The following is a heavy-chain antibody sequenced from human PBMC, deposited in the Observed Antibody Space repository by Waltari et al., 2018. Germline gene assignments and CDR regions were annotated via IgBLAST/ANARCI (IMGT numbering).Heavy chain of an antibody. CDR1: GGSFSGYY. J-gene: IGHJ5*02. CDR2: INHSGST. D-gene: IGHD6-6*01. Sequence: QVQLQQWGAGLLKPSETLSLTCAVYGGSFSGYYWSWIRQPPGKGLEWIGEINHSGSTNYNPSLKSRVTISVDTSKNQFSLKLSSVTAADTAVYYCARGRIAARRFNWFDPWGQGTLVTVSS. CDR3: ARGRIAARRFNWFDP. V-gene: IGHV4-34*01.